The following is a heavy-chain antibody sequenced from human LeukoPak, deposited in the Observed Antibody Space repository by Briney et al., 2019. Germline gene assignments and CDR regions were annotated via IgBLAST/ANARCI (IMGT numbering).Heavy chain of an antibody. CDR1: GGSISSYY. D-gene: IGHD3-22*01. V-gene: IGHV4-59*01. Sequence: SSETLSHTCTVSGGSISSYYWSWIRQPPGKGLEWIGYIYYSGSTNYNPSLKSRVTISVDTSKSQFSLKLSSVTAADTAVYYCARVVSYDSSGYRAFDIWGQGTMVTVSS. CDR3: ARVVSYDSSGYRAFDI. CDR2: IYYSGST. J-gene: IGHJ3*02.